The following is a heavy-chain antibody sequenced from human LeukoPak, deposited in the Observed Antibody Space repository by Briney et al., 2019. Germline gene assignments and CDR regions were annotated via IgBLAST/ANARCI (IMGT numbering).Heavy chain of an antibody. D-gene: IGHD6-6*01. J-gene: IGHJ4*02. V-gene: IGHV4-4*07. Sequence: SETLSLTCTVSGGSIRTYYWSWIRQPAGKALEWIGRIHTSGSTDYNPSLESRVSISVDTSKNQFSLKLRSVTAADTAVYYCAREGSMTARPFVSIDYWGQGTLVTVSS. CDR3: AREGSMTARPFVSIDY. CDR1: GGSIRTYY. CDR2: IHTSGST.